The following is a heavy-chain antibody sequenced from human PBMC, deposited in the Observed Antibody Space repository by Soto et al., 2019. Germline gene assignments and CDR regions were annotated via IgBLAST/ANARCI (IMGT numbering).Heavy chain of an antibody. Sequence: SETLSLTCTVSGGSISSGDYSWRLVRQSPGKGLEWIGHIYNSGITYYNPSLKSRVVISVDTSRNQFSLRLNSLTAADRAVYFCARGVTVFGLVSRFWFDPWGQGTVVTDSS. CDR1: GGSISSGDYS. V-gene: IGHV4-30-4*01. CDR3: ARGVTVFGLVSRFWFDP. D-gene: IGHD3-3*01. CDR2: IYNSGIT. J-gene: IGHJ5*02.